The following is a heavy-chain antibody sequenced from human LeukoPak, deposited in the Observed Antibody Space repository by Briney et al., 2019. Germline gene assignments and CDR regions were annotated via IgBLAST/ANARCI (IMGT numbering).Heavy chain of an antibody. CDR3: ASQCSGGSCYSGRVMDV. J-gene: IGHJ6*02. CDR2: IWYDGSNK. D-gene: IGHD2-15*01. Sequence: PGGSLRLSCAASGFTFSRYWMSWVRQAPGKGLEWVAVIWYDGSNKYYADSVKGRFTISRDNSKNTLYLQMNSLRAEDTAVYYCASQCSGGSCYSGRVMDVWGQGTTVTVSS. V-gene: IGHV3-33*07. CDR1: GFTFSRYW.